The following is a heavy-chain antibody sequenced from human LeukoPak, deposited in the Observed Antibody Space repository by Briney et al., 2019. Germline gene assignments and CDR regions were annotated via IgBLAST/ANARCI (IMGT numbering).Heavy chain of an antibody. Sequence: GASVKVSCKTSGYIFTDYSINWVRQAPGHGLEWMGWVSPYNGDAKYERKFQGRVTLTTDTSTSTAYMELRSLRSDDTAVYYCARVGRWLRAFDIWGQGTMITVSS. CDR2: VSPYNGDA. D-gene: IGHD5-12*01. CDR1: GYIFTDYS. J-gene: IGHJ3*02. CDR3: ARVGRWLRAFDI. V-gene: IGHV1-18*01.